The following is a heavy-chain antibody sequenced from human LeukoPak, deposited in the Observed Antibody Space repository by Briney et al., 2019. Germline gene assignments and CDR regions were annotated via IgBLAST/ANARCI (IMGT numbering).Heavy chain of an antibody. D-gene: IGHD3-10*01. CDR3: ARGVPEPSTYYYYYYMDV. V-gene: IGHV3-11*04. CDR1: GFTFSSYW. CDR2: ISSSGSTI. Sequence: PGGSLRLSCAASGFTFSSYWMSWIRQAPGKGLEWVSYISSSGSTIYYADSVKGRFTISRDNAKNSLYLQMNSLRAEDTAVYYCARGVPEPSTYYYYYYMDVWGKGTTVTVSS. J-gene: IGHJ6*03.